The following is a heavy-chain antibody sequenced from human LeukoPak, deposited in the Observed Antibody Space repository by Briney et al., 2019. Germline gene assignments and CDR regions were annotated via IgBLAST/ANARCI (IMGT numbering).Heavy chain of an antibody. CDR2: ISDDGRNK. CDR3: AKRPSDYGDYVTYFDY. J-gene: IGHJ4*02. Sequence: GGSLRLSCAASGFTFSDYYMSWIRQAPGKGLEWVGVISDDGRNKKYADSVKGRFTISRDNSKDTLYLQMNSLGDEDTAVYYCAKRPSDYGDYVTYFDYWGQGTLVTVSS. D-gene: IGHD4-17*01. V-gene: IGHV3-30*18. CDR1: GFTFSDYY.